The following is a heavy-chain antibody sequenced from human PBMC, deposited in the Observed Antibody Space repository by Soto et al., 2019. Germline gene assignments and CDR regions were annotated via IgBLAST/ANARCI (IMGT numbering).Heavy chain of an antibody. J-gene: IGHJ5*02. CDR2: FDPEDGET. CDR1: GYTLTELS. V-gene: IGHV1-24*01. D-gene: IGHD3-3*01. CDR3: ATDRGKDDFWSGYYPYNNWFDP. Sequence: ASVKVSCKVSGYTLTELSMHWVRQAPGKGLEWMGGFDPEDGETIYAQKFQGRVTMTEDTSTDTAYMELSSLRSEDTAVYYCATDRGKDDFWSGYYPYNNWFDPWGQGTLVTVS.